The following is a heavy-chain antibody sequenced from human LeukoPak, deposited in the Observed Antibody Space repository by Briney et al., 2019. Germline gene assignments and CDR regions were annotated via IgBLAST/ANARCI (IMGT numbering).Heavy chain of an antibody. V-gene: IGHV4-31*03. CDR2: IYNSEST. Sequence: SETLSLTCTVSSGSISSTNYYWSWIRQHPVKGLEWIGYIYNSESTYYTPSLRGRLTISVDTSKNQCSLRLSSVTAADTAVYYCARDAEVYFDYWGQGTLVTVSS. J-gene: IGHJ4*02. CDR3: ARDAEVYFDY. CDR1: SGSISSTNYY.